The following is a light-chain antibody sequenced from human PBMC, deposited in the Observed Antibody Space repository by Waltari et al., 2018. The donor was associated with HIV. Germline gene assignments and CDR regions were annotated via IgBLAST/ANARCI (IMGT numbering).Light chain of an antibody. CDR1: QGVSSAY. V-gene: IGKV3D-20*01. J-gene: IGKJ5*01. CDR3: QQYASSPIT. CDR2: DAS. Sequence: EIVLTQSTATLSLSPGESATLSCGASQGVSSAYLAWYQQRPGLAPRLLIYDASTRATGIPYRFSGSGSGTDFTLTISRLEPEDLAVYFCQQYASSPITFGQGTRLEIK.